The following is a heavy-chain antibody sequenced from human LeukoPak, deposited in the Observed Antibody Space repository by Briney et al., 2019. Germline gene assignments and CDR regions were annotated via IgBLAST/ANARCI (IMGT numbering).Heavy chain of an antibody. V-gene: IGHV3-30*04. J-gene: IGHJ4*02. Sequence: GGSLRLSCAASGFTFNNYAIHWVRQAPGKGLEWVAVISYNGYNKYYADSVKGRFTISRDNAKNSLYLQMNSLRAEDTAVYYCARVKNHRGIAVAGSDYWGQGTLVTVSS. CDR1: GFTFNNYA. CDR2: ISYNGYNK. D-gene: IGHD6-13*01. CDR3: ARVKNHRGIAVAGSDY.